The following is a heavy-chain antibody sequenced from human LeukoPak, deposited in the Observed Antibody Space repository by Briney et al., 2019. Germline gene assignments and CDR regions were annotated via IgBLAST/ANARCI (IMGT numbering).Heavy chain of an antibody. J-gene: IGHJ6*02. CDR3: ARGESGYDFWSGYSYYYGMDV. V-gene: IGHV1-46*01. Sequence: ASVKVSCKASGYTFTSYYMHWVRQAPGQGLEWMGIINPSGGSTSYAQKFQGRVTMTRDTSTSTVYMELSSLRSDDTAVYYCARGESGYDFWSGYSYYYGMDVWGQGTTVTVSS. CDR2: INPSGGST. CDR1: GYTFTSYY. D-gene: IGHD3-3*01.